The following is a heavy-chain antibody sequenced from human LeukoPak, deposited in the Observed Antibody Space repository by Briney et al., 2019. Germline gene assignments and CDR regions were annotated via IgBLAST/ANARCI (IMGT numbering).Heavy chain of an antibody. CDR3: TREPFGY. CDR1: GFTFSSYS. V-gene: IGHV3-48*02. Sequence: GGSLRLSCAASGFTFSSYSMNWVRQAPGKGLEWVSYISSSSSSIYYADSVKGRFTISRDNAKNSLSLQMNSLRDEDTAVYYCTREPFGYWGQGTLVTVSS. J-gene: IGHJ4*02. CDR2: ISSSSSSI.